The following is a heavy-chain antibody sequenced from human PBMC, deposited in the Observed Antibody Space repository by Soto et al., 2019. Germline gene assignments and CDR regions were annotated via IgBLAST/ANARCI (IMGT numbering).Heavy chain of an antibody. CDR3: AREVQVHTPAFVY. J-gene: IGHJ4*02. V-gene: IGHV1-69*19. CDR1: GGTFNTYA. D-gene: IGHD3-10*01. CDR2: ISPMFGAA. Sequence: QVQLVQSGAEMKKPGSSVKVSCQSSGGTFNTYAMNWERQAPGQGPEWMGDISPMFGAANLAPKFQGRVTITADESTGTSYMQLSSLTSEDTALYFCAREVQVHTPAFVYWGQGTLVTVSS.